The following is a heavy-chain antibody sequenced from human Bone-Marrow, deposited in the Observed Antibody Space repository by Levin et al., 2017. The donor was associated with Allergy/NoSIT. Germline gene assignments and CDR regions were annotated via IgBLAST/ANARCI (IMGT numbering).Heavy chain of an antibody. CDR3: ARYKVGITIFGVVTQNWFDP. J-gene: IGHJ5*02. CDR1: GFTFSSYW. D-gene: IGHD3-3*01. Sequence: ASVKVSCAASGFTFSSYWMSWVRQAPGKGLEWVANIKQDGSEKYYVDSVKGRFTISRDNAKNSLYLQMNSLRAEDTAVYYCARYKVGITIFGVVTQNWFDPWGQGTLVTVSS. V-gene: IGHV3-7*03. CDR2: IKQDGSEK.